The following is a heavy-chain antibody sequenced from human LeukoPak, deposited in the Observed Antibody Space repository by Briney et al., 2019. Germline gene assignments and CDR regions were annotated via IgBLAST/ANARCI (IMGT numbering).Heavy chain of an antibody. CDR3: VRGWAPRGEKSSFAS. V-gene: IGHV4-4*07. CDR1: GASINSDY. Sequence: SETLSLTCTVSGASINSDYWTWVRQVAGKGLEWIGRIFASGSTNYNPYLRSRIAMSVDTSKNQFSLDLSSVTAADTGVYYCVRGWAPRGEKSSFASWGQGTLVTVSS. CDR2: IFASGST. J-gene: IGHJ4*02. D-gene: IGHD3-10*01.